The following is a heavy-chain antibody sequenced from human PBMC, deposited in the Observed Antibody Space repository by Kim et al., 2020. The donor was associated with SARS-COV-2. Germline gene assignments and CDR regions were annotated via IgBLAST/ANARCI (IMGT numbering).Heavy chain of an antibody. V-gene: IGHV3-30*03. J-gene: IGHJ3*02. CDR2: SNK. CDR3: ARGEEAFDI. Sequence: SNKYYADSGKGRFTISRDNSKNTLYLQMNSLRAEDTAVYYCARGEEAFDIWGQGTMVTVSS.